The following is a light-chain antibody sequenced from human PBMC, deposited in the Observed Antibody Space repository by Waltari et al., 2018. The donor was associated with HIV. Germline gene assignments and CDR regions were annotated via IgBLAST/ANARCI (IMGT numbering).Light chain of an antibody. Sequence: QSALTQPRSVSGSPGRPVTISCPGTSSVVGGYTNVSGYQQHPGKAPKLMIYDVSNRPSGVPDRFSGSKSGNTASLTISGLQAEDEADYYCCSYAGTYTWVFGGGTKLTVL. V-gene: IGLV2-11*01. CDR3: CSYAGTYTWV. J-gene: IGLJ3*02. CDR2: DVS. CDR1: SSVVGGYTN.